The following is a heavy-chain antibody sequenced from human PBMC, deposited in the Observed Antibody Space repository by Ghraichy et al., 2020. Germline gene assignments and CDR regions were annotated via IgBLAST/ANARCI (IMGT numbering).Heavy chain of an antibody. V-gene: IGHV3-11*05. CDR1: GFTFSDYY. Sequence: GESQNISCAASGFTFSDYYMSWIRQAPGKGLEWVSYIRSSSSYTNYADSVKGRFTISRDNAKNSLSLQMNSLRAEDTAVYYCARGFRSQTGLIDYWGQGTLVIVSS. CDR2: IRSSSSYT. J-gene: IGHJ4*02. D-gene: IGHD1-14*01. CDR3: ARGFRSQTGLIDY.